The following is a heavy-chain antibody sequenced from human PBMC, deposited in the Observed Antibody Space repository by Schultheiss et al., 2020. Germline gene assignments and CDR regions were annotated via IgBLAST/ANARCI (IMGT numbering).Heavy chain of an antibody. D-gene: IGHD3-22*01. J-gene: IGHJ4*02. CDR2: IYYSGST. CDR1: GGSISSYY. CDR3: ARHTDSSGYYYFYY. V-gene: IGHV4-59*08. Sequence: SETLSLTCTVSGGSISSYYWSWIRQPPGKGLEWIGYIYYSGSTNYNPSLKSRVTISVDTSKNQFSLKLSSVTAADTAVFYCARHTDSSGYYYFYYWGQGTLVTGSS.